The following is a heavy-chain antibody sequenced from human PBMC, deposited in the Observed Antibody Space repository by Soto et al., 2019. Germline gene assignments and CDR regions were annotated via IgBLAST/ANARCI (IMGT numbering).Heavy chain of an antibody. CDR1: GFTFSSYS. J-gene: IGHJ5*02. CDR2: ISSSSSTI. D-gene: IGHD1-1*01. V-gene: IGHV3-48*01. CDR3: ARAALYNWNDVSWFDP. Sequence: EVRLVESGGGLVQPGGSLRLSCAASGFTFSSYSMNWVRQAPGKGLEWVSYISSSSSTIYYADSVKGRFTISRDNAKNSLYLQMNSLRAEDTAVYYCARAALYNWNDVSWFDPWGQGTLVTVSS.